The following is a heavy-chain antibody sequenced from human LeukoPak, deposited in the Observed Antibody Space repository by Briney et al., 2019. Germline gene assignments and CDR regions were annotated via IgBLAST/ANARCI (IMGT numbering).Heavy chain of an antibody. CDR1: GGSISSSNW. CDR2: IYHSGST. V-gene: IGHV4-4*02. Sequence: SGTLSLTCAVSGGSISSSNWWSWVRQPPGKGLEWIGEIYHSGSTNYNPSLKSRATISVDTSKNQFSLKLSSVTAADTAVYFCARGPYSYDSSGAFDIWGQGTMVTVSS. CDR3: ARGPYSYDSSGAFDI. D-gene: IGHD3-22*01. J-gene: IGHJ3*02.